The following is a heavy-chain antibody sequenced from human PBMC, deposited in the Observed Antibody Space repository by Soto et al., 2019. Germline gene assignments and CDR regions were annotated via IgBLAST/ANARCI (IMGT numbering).Heavy chain of an antibody. Sequence: ASVKVSCKASGYTFTSYGISWVRQAPGQGLEWMGWISAYNGNTNYAQKLQGRVTMTTDTSTSTAYMELRSLRSDDTAVYYCARDRRIAVAGTTYYYYYYGMDVWGQGTTVTVSS. D-gene: IGHD6-19*01. CDR3: ARDRRIAVAGTTYYYYYYGMDV. V-gene: IGHV1-18*04. CDR2: ISAYNGNT. CDR1: GYTFTSYG. J-gene: IGHJ6*02.